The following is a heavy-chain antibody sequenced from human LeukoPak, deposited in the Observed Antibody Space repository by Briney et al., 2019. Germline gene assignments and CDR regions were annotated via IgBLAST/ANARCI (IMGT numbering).Heavy chain of an antibody. D-gene: IGHD1-26*01. CDR2: ISWNSGSI. V-gene: IGHV3-9*01. J-gene: IGHJ4*02. Sequence: GRSLRLSCAASGFSFDDFAMHWVRQVPGRGLEWVSGISWNSGSITYADSVKGRFTISRDNAKSSLYLQMDSLRTEDTALYYCAKGDWRDYWGQGTLVTVSS. CDR1: GFSFDDFA. CDR3: AKGDWRDY.